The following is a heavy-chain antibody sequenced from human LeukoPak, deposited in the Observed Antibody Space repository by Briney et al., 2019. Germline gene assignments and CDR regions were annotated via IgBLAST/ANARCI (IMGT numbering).Heavy chain of an antibody. CDR1: GLTVSSNC. CDR3: ARRSRSIVRGKPRRNTDYYYYYYMDV. D-gene: IGHD3-10*01. CDR2: IYSGGNT. J-gene: IGHJ6*03. V-gene: IGHV3-53*01. Sequence: GGSLRLSCAASGLTVSSNCMSWVRQAPGKGLEWVSFIYSGGNTYYADSVKGRFTISRDNSKNTVHLQMNSLRAEDTAVYYCARRSRSIVRGKPRRNTDYYYYYYMDVWGKGTTVTISS.